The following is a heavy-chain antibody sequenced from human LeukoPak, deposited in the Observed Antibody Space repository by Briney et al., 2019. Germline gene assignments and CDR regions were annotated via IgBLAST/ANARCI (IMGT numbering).Heavy chain of an antibody. CDR3: ARSVVVTAIEI. D-gene: IGHD2-21*02. J-gene: IGHJ3*02. V-gene: IGHV4-4*07. Sequence: SETLSLTCTVSGGSISSYYWSWIRQPAGEGLEWIGRISSSGRTDYNPSLKSRVTMSVDTSKNQFSLELTSVTAADTAVYYCARSVVVTAIEIWGQGTMVTVSS. CDR1: GGSISSYY. CDR2: ISSSGRT.